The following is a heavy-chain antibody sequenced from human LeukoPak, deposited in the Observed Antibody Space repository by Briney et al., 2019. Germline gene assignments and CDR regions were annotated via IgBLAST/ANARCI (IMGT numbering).Heavy chain of an antibody. CDR3: VRDQSGSGGHNNYAFDI. D-gene: IGHD3-16*01. J-gene: IGHJ3*02. V-gene: IGHV4-4*07. Sequence: SETLSLTCNVSGGSISTYYWNWIRQPAGKGLEWIGRMYGGGATRYNPSLGSRVTMSVDTSKNQVSLKLTSVTAADTAVYFCVRDQSGSGGHNNYAFDIWGQGTMVVVSA. CDR1: GGSISTYY. CDR2: MYGGGAT.